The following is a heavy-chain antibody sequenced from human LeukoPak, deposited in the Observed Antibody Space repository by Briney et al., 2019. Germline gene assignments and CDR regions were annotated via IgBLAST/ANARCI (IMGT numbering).Heavy chain of an antibody. Sequence: SETLSLTCTVSGGSISSYYWSWIRQPPGKGLEGIGNISFSRSPPYTPSLSSRVTISLYTSTNQFSLKLSSVTAAHTAMYYCARHHDSGTYPLAYWGQGTLVTVSS. V-gene: IGHV4-59*01. J-gene: IGHJ4*02. CDR1: GGSISSYY. D-gene: IGHD3-10*01. CDR3: ARHHDSGTYPLAY. CDR2: ISFSRSP.